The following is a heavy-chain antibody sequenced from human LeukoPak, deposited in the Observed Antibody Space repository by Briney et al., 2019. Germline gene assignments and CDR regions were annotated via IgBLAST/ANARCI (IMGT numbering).Heavy chain of an antibody. Sequence: WASVKVSCKASGGTFSSYAISWVRQAPGQGLEWMGWISAYNGNTNYAQKLQGRVTMTTDTSTSTAYMELRSLRSDDTAVYYCARDVGGNSIYDAFDIWGQGTMVTVSS. CDR2: ISAYNGNT. CDR1: GGTFSSYA. V-gene: IGHV1-18*01. D-gene: IGHD4-23*01. CDR3: ARDVGGNSIYDAFDI. J-gene: IGHJ3*02.